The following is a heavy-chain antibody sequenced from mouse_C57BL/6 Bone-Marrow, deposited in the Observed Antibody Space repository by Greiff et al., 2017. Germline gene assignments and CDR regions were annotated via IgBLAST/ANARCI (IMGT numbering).Heavy chain of an antibody. J-gene: IGHJ3*01. CDR2: IYPRSGNT. CDR3: ARDDYYGSSYDY. D-gene: IGHD1-1*01. Sequence: VKLQESGAELARPGASVKLSCKASGYTFTSYGISWVKQRTGQGLEWIGEIYPRSGNTYYNEKFKGKATLTADKSSSTAYMELRSLTSEDSAVYFCARDDYYGSSYDYWGQGTLVTVSA. V-gene: IGHV1-81*01. CDR1: GYTFTSYG.